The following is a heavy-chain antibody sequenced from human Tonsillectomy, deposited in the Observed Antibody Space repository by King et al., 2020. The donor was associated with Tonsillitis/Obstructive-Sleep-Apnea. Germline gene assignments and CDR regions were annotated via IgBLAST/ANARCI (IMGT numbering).Heavy chain of an antibody. CDR3: TILHYPLAECSSTCCKYYMDV. CDR1: GFTFSNAW. Sequence: QLVESGGGLVKPGGSLRLSCAASGFTFSNAWMSWVRQAPGKGLEWVGRIKSKTDGGTTDYAAPVKGRFTISRDDSKNTLNLQMNSLKTEDTAVYYCTILHYPLAECSSTCCKYYMDVWGKGTTVTVSS. D-gene: IGHD2-2*01. V-gene: IGHV3-15*01. CDR2: IKSKTDGGTT. J-gene: IGHJ6*03.